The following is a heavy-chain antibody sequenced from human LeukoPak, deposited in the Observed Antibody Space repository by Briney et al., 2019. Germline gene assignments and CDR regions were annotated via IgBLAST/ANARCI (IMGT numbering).Heavy chain of an antibody. V-gene: IGHV1-69*05. CDR1: GGTFSSYA. CDR3: ATSYCGGDCYSAYYYMDV. D-gene: IGHD2-21*02. CDR2: IIPIFGTA. J-gene: IGHJ6*03. Sequence: SVKVSCKASGGTFSSYAISWVRQAPGQGLEWMGGIIPIFGTANYAQKFQGRVTITTDESTSTAYMELSSLRSEDTAVYYCATSYCGGDCYSAYYYMDVWGKGTTVTVSS.